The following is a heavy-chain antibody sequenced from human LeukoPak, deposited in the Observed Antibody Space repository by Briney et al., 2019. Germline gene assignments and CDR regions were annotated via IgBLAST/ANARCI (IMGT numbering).Heavy chain of an antibody. CDR2: IYYSGST. Sequence: PSETLSLTXTVSGGSIGSYYWSWIRQTPGKGLEWLGYIYYSGSTNYNPSLKSRVTISVDTSKNQFSLKLSSVTAADTAVYYCARGGITIFGVVNHDYWGQGTLVTVSS. J-gene: IGHJ4*02. CDR3: ARGGITIFGVVNHDY. V-gene: IGHV4-59*01. D-gene: IGHD3-3*01. CDR1: GGSIGSYY.